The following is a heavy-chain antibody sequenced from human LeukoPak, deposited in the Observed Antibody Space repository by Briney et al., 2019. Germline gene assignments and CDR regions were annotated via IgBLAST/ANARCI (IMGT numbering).Heavy chain of an antibody. Sequence: GGSLRLSCKGSGYSFTSYWIGWVRQMPGKGLEWMGIIYPGDSDTRYSPSFQGQVTISADKSISTAYLQWSSLKASDTAMYYCARPRPGDYDAFDIWGQGTMVTVSS. CDR1: GYSFTSYW. CDR2: IYPGDSDT. CDR3: ARPRPGDYDAFDI. D-gene: IGHD4-17*01. J-gene: IGHJ3*02. V-gene: IGHV5-51*01.